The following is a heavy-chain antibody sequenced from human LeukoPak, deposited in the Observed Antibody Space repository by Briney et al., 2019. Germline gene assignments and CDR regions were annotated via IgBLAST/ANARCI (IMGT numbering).Heavy chain of an antibody. CDR2: TYYRSKWYN. Sequence: SQTLSLTCDISGDSVSSNSAAWNWIRQSPSRGLEWLGRTYYRSKWYNDYAVSVKSRITINPDTSKNQFSLQLNSVTAADTAVYYCARGGGGSGSYYNHDAFDIWGQGTMVTVSS. CDR3: ARGGGGSGSYYNHDAFDI. J-gene: IGHJ3*02. CDR1: GDSVSSNSAA. D-gene: IGHD3-10*01. V-gene: IGHV6-1*01.